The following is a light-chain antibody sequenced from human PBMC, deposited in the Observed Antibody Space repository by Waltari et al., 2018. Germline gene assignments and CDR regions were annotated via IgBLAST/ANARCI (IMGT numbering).Light chain of an antibody. J-gene: IGKJ4*01. CDR1: QSVLYSSNNKNY. V-gene: IGKV4-1*01. CDR2: WAS. CDR3: QQYYSTPPT. Sequence: DIVMTQSPDSLAVSLGERATINCKSSQSVLYSSNNKNYLACYQQKQGQPPKLLIYWASTRSSGVPYRFIASGSATDFTLTISCLQAEDVAVYYGQQYYSTPPTFGGATKVEIK.